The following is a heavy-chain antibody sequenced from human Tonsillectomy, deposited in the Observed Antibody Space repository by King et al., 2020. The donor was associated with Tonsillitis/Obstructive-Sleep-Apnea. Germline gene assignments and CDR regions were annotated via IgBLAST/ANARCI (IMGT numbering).Heavy chain of an antibody. Sequence: PLQESGPGLVKPSETLSLTCTVSGGSVSSSNYYWGWIRQPPGKGLEWIGSIRYSGSIYYNPSLKSRVTLPVDTSKSQFSLKLTSVTAADTAVYYCGRHGGWVPIDYWGQGTLVTVSS. J-gene: IGHJ4*02. CDR2: IRYSGSI. V-gene: IGHV4-39*01. D-gene: IGHD2-15*01. CDR1: GGSVSSSNYY. CDR3: GRHGGWVPIDY.